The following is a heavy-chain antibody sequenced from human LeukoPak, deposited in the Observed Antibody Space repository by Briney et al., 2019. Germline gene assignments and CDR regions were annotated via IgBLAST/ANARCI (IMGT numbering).Heavy chain of an antibody. CDR3: ARSGSYYGEWDAFDI. V-gene: IGHV5-51*01. Sequence: GESLKISCKGSGYSFTSYWIAWVRQMPGKGLEWMGIIYPGDSDTRYSPSFQGQVTISADKSISTAYLQWSSLKASDTAMYYCARSGSYYGEWDAFDIWGQGTMVTVSS. CDR2: IYPGDSDT. J-gene: IGHJ3*02. D-gene: IGHD1-26*01. CDR1: GYSFTSYW.